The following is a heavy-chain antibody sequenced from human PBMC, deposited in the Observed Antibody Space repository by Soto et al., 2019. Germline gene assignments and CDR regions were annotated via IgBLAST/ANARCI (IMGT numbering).Heavy chain of an antibody. D-gene: IGHD3-10*01. J-gene: IGHJ4*02. CDR3: ASRPSDVYYYGVFDY. Sequence: HPGGSLRLSCEASGFTFRNHWMTWVRQAPGRRLEWVASIKQDGTEKYYVDSVKGRFIISRDNARNSLYLQMNSLRAEDTAVYYCASRPSDVYYYGVFDYWGQGTLVTVSS. CDR1: GFTFRNHW. V-gene: IGHV3-7*03. CDR2: IKQDGTEK.